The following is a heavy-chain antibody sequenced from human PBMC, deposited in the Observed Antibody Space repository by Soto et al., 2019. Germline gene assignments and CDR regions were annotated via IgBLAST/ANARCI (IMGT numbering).Heavy chain of an antibody. V-gene: IGHV3-30*18. CDR1: GFTFSSYG. J-gene: IGHJ6*02. Sequence: QVQLVESGGGVVQPGRSLRLSCAASGFTFSSYGMHWVRQAPGKGLEWVAVISYDGSNKYYADSVKGRFTISRDNSKNTLYLQMNSLRAEDTAVYYCAKDLEQAASGSGSYWTRYYYYYGMDVWGQETTVTVSS. D-gene: IGHD3-10*01. CDR2: ISYDGSNK. CDR3: AKDLEQAASGSGSYWTRYYYYYGMDV.